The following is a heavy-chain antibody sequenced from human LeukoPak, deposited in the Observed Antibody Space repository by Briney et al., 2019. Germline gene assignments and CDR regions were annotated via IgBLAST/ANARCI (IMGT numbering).Heavy chain of an antibody. CDR1: GFTFSSYA. CDR3: ASSSGWYINWFDP. J-gene: IGHJ5*02. D-gene: IGHD6-19*01. V-gene: IGHV3-23*01. CDR2: ISGSGGST. Sequence: GGSLRLSCAASGFTFSSYAMSWVRQAPGKGLEWVSAISGSGGSTYYADSVKGRFTISRDNSKNTLYLQMNSLRAGDTAVYYCASSSGWYINWFDPWGQGTLVTVSS.